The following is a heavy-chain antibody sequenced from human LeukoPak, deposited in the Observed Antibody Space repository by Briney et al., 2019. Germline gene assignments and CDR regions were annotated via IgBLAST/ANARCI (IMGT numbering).Heavy chain of an antibody. CDR1: GFTFSSYA. Sequence: PGGSLRLSCAASGFTFSSYAMSWVRQAPGKGLEWVSAISGSGGSTYYADSVKGRFTISRDNSKNTLYLQMNSLRAEDTAVYYCASTSSGNYDILTGIFDYWGQGTLVTVSS. V-gene: IGHV3-23*01. CDR3: ASTSSGNYDILTGIFDY. D-gene: IGHD3-9*01. CDR2: ISGSGGST. J-gene: IGHJ4*02.